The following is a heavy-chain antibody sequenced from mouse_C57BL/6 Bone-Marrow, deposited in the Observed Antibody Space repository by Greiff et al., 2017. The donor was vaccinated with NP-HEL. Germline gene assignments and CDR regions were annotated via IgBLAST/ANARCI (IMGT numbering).Heavy chain of an antibody. CDR1: GYTFTSYW. CDR2: IYPSDSET. D-gene: IGHD2-3*01. CDR3: ARVGGYFSWFAY. Sequence: QVQLQQSGAELVRPGSSVKLSCKASGYTFTSYWMDWVKQRPGQGLEWIGNIYPSDSETHYNQKFKDKATLTVDKSSSTAYMQLSSLTSEDSAVYYCARVGGYFSWFAYWGQGTLVTVSA. J-gene: IGHJ3*01. V-gene: IGHV1-61*01.